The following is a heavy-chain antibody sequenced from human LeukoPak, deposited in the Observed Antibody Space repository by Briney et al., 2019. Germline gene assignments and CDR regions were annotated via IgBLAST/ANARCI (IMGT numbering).Heavy chain of an antibody. CDR1: GFTFSSYA. V-gene: IGHV3-23*01. J-gene: IGHJ4*02. Sequence: GGSLRLSCAASGFTFSSYAMSWVRQAPGKGLEWVSAISGSGGSTYYADSVKGRFTISRDNSKNTLYLQMNSLRAEDTAVYYCAKDGVVVVAATQDSSYYWGQGTLVTVSS. CDR2: ISGSGGST. D-gene: IGHD2-15*01. CDR3: AKDGVVVVAATQDSSYY.